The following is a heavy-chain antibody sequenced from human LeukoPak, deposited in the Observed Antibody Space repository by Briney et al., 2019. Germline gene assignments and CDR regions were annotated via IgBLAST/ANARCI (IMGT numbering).Heavy chain of an antibody. J-gene: IGHJ4*02. CDR3: AADPWGRWLQYNFDY. V-gene: IGHV1-58*01. CDR2: IVVGSGIT. Sequence: SVKVSCKASGFTFTSSAVQWVRQARGQRLEWIGWIVVGSGITNYAQKFQERVTITRDMSTSTAYMELSSLRSEDTAVYYCAADPWGRWLQYNFDYWGQGTLVTVSS. CDR1: GFTFTSSA. D-gene: IGHD5-24*01.